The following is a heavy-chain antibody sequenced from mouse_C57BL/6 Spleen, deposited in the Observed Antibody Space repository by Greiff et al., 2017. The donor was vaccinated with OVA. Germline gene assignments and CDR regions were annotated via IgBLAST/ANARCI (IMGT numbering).Heavy chain of an antibody. Sequence: VQLQQSGPELVKPGASVKISCKASGYSFTGYYMHWVKQSSEKSLEWIGEINPSTGGTSYNQKFKGKATLTVDKSSSTAYMQLKSLTSEDSAVYYGARDGSSYDWYFDVWGTGTTVTVSS. V-gene: IGHV1-43*01. CDR3: ARDGSSYDWYFDV. D-gene: IGHD1-1*01. J-gene: IGHJ1*03. CDR1: GYSFTGYY. CDR2: INPSTGGT.